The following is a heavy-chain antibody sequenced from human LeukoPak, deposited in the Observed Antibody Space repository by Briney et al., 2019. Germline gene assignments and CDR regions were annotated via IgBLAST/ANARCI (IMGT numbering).Heavy chain of an antibody. CDR3: ARAYKDRSLAGKKEFFQH. V-gene: IGHV3-9*01. J-gene: IGHJ1*01. D-gene: IGHD6-19*01. Sequence: GGSLRLSCAASGFTFDNYAMNWVRQVPGKGLEWISLISWNSGTIGYADSVKGRFTISRDNANNFLYLQMNSLRAEATALYYRARAYKDRSLAGKKEFFQHWVQGTLVTVSS. CDR2: ISWNSGTI. CDR1: GFTFDNYA.